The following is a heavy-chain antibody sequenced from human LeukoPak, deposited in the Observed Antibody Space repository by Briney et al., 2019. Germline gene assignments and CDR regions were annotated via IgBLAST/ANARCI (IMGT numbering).Heavy chain of an antibody. V-gene: IGHV1-69*13. D-gene: IGHD3-3*01. CDR2: IIPIFGTA. J-gene: IGHJ6*02. CDR1: GGTFSSYA. CDR3: ARVGVVIIVPYRQYMDV. Sequence: ASVKVSCKASGGTFSSYAISWVRQAPGQGLEWMGGIIPIFGTANYAQKFQGRVTITADESTSTAYMELSSLRSEDTAVYYCARVGVVIIVPYRQYMDVWGQGTTVTVSS.